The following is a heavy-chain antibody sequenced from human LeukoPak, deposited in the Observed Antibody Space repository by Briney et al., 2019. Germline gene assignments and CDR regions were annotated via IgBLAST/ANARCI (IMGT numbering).Heavy chain of an antibody. D-gene: IGHD1-1*01. CDR1: GRSLSSVDYY. Sequence: SETPSLTCTVSGRSLSSVDYYWSWIRQPPGKGLECIGYIYYSRSTYYNPSLKSRVTISVDTSKNQFSLKLSSVTAADTVVYYCATLPTTTGMDVWGQGTTVAVSS. CDR2: IYYSRST. J-gene: IGHJ6*02. V-gene: IGHV4-30-4*01. CDR3: ATLPTTTGMDV.